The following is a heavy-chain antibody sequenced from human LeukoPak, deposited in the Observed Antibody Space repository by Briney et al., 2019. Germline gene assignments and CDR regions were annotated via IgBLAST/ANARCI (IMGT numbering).Heavy chain of an antibody. Sequence: SETLPLTCTVSGGSISSSSYYWGWIRQPPGKGLEWIGSIYYSGSTYYNPSLKSRVTISVDTSKNQFSLKLSSVTAADTAVYYCARGTSRTMVRGVISFDYWGQGTLVTVSS. CDR1: GGSISSSSYY. CDR2: IYYSGST. J-gene: IGHJ4*02. V-gene: IGHV4-39*07. D-gene: IGHD3-10*01. CDR3: ARGTSRTMVRGVISFDY.